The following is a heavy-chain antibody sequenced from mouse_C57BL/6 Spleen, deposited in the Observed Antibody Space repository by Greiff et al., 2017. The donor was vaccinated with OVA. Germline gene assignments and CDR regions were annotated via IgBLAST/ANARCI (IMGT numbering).Heavy chain of an antibody. CDR3: AREGGITTVVAQYYYAMDY. D-gene: IGHD1-1*01. J-gene: IGHJ4*01. V-gene: IGHV3-6*01. CDR2: ISYDGSN. CDR1: GYSITSGYY. Sequence: EVKLEESGPGLVKPSQSLSLTCSVTGYSITSGYYWNWIRQFPGNKLEWMGYISYDGSNNYNPSLKNRISITRDTSKNQFFLKLNSVTTEDTATYYCAREGGITTVVAQYYYAMDYWGQGTSVTVSS.